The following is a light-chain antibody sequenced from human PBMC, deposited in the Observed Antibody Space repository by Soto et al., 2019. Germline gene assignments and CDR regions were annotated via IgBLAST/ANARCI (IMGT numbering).Light chain of an antibody. J-gene: IGKJ5*01. CDR3: QQYGSSPPIT. V-gene: IGKV1-39*01. Sequence: DLQMTQSPSSLSASVGDRVTITCRASQSISSYLNWYQQKPGKAPKLLINAASSLQSGVPLRFSGGGSGTDFTLTISYLQPEDFAVYYGQQYGSSPPITFGQGTRLEI. CDR2: AAS. CDR1: QSISSY.